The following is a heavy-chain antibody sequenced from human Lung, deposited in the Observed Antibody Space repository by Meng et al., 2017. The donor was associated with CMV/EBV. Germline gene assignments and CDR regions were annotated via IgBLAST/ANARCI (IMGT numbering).Heavy chain of an antibody. CDR2: IKPDGSDT. V-gene: IGHV3-7*01. J-gene: IGHJ4*02. D-gene: IGHD6-6*01. CDR3: FARPIAY. CDR1: GFTFREYW. Sequence: GESLKISCIVSGFTFREYWMNWVRQATGKGLEWLASIKPDGSDTYYVDSVKGRFTISRDNAKNSVHLQMNSLRAEDTAVYYCFARPIAYWGQGKLVNVDS.